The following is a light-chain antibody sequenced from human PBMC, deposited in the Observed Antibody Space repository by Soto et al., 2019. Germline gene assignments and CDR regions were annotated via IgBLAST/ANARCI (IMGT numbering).Light chain of an antibody. CDR1: QSVSSNS. V-gene: IGKV3-20*01. Sequence: EIVLTQSPGTLSLSPGESATLSCRASQSVSSNSLAWYRRNPGQPPGLLIYGTSTRATDIPRRFSGSGSGTDFTLTITRLEPEDFAVYFCQQYGDSPPTFGQGTKVEVE. J-gene: IGKJ1*01. CDR2: GTS. CDR3: QQYGDSPPT.